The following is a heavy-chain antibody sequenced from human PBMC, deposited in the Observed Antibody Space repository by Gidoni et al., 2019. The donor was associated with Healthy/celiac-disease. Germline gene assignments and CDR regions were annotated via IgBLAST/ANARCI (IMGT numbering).Heavy chain of an antibody. D-gene: IGHD2-2*01. Sequence: QMQLVQSGPEVKKPGTSVKVSCKASGFTFTSSAVPWVRQARGQRLEWIGWIVVGSGNTNYAQKFQERVTITRDMSTSTAYMELSSLRSEDTAVYYCAAGYCSSTSCYEPYYYYGMDVWGQGTTVTVSS. CDR3: AAGYCSSTSCYEPYYYYGMDV. J-gene: IGHJ6*02. CDR2: IVVGSGNT. CDR1: GFTFTSSA. V-gene: IGHV1-58*01.